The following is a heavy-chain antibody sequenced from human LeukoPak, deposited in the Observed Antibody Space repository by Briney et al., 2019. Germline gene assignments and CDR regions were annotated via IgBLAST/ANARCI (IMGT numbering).Heavy chain of an antibody. D-gene: IGHD6-13*01. V-gene: IGHV7-4-1*02. J-gene: IGHJ4*02. CDR3: ARDLFIGSSSWYESFDY. Sequence: GASVKVSCKASGYTFTSYAMHWVRQAPGQGLEWMGWINTNTGNPTYAQGFTGRFVFSLDTSVSTAYLQISSLKAEDTAVYYCARDLFIGSSSWYESFDYWGQGTLVTVSS. CDR2: INTNTGNP. CDR1: GYTFTSYA.